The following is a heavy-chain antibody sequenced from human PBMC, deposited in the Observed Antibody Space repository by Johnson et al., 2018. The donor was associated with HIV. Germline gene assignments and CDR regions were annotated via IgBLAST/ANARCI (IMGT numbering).Heavy chain of an antibody. D-gene: IGHD3-10*01. Sequence: QVQLVESGGGVVQPGGSLRLSCAASGFTFSSYGMHWVRQAPGKGLEWVAVISYDGSNKYYADSVKGRFTISRDNAKNKLYMQMNSRRAEDTAVYYCAKPYYGSVDDAFDIWGQGTLVTVSS. CDR3: AKPYYGSVDDAFDI. V-gene: IGHV3-33*03. CDR2: ISYDGSNK. J-gene: IGHJ3*02. CDR1: GFTFSSYG.